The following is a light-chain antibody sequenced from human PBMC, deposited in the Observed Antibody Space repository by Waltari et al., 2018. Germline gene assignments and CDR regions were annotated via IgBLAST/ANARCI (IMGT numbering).Light chain of an antibody. J-gene: IGLJ2*01. CDR1: SSDIGGYNY. CDR2: EVT. CDR3: SSYAGSNYVA. Sequence: QSALTQPPSASGSPGQSVTISCTGTSSDIGGYNYVSWSKQRPGKAPNLLIYEVTKRPSGVPDRFSGSKSANTASLTVSGLQAEDEADYYCSSYAGSNYVAFGGGTKLTVL. V-gene: IGLV2-8*01.